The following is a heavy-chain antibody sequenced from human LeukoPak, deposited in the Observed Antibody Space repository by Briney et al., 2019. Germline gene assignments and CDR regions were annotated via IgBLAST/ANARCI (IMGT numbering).Heavy chain of an antibody. Sequence: GGSLRLSCAASGFTFSNYWMHWVRQAPGKGLVWVSRIKGDGSHTIYADSVKGRFTISRDNAKNTLYLQMKSLRAEDTAVYYCVRDWDHFDFDSWGQGTLVTVSA. D-gene: IGHD3-9*01. CDR3: VRDWDHFDFDS. CDR2: IKGDGSHT. V-gene: IGHV3-74*01. J-gene: IGHJ5*01. CDR1: GFTFSNYW.